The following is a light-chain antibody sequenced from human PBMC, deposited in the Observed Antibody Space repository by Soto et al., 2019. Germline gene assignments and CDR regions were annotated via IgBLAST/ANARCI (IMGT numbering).Light chain of an antibody. CDR2: GAS. Sequence: EIVMTQSPATLSVSPGERATLSCRASQSVSSNLAWYQQKPGQAPRLLIYGASTRATGIPARFSGSWSGTEFTLTISSLQSEDYAVYYCHQYNNWPPWTFGQGTKVEIK. J-gene: IGKJ1*01. CDR1: QSVSSN. V-gene: IGKV3-15*01. CDR3: HQYNNWPPWT.